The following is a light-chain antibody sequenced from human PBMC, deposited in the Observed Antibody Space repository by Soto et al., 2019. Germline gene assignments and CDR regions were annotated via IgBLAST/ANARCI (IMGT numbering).Light chain of an antibody. CDR3: AAWDDSLRAWV. CDR2: MTN. J-gene: IGLJ3*02. V-gene: IGLV1-47*01. Sequence: QSVLTQPPSASGTPVQTVTISCSGGWYNIGKNLGYWYQQLPGTAPKLLIYMTNQRPSGVPDRFSGSKSGSSASLAVSGLRSEDEAVYYCAAWDDSLRAWVFGGGTTLTVL. CDR1: WYNIGKNL.